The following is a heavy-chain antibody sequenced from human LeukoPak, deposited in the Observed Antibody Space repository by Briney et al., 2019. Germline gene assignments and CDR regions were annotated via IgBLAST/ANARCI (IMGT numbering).Heavy chain of an antibody. D-gene: IGHD2-2*03. J-gene: IGHJ2*01. Sequence: SETLSLTCTVSGGSISNTFFYWAWIRQPPGMGLELIGSTYYSGTTHYTPSLKSRVTISVDTSKNQFSLRLTSVTAADTAMYYCARLGYCSSTSCHYWYFDVWGRGTLVTVSS. CDR2: TYYSGTT. V-gene: IGHV4-39*01. CDR3: ARLGYCSSTSCHYWYFDV. CDR1: GGSISNTFFY.